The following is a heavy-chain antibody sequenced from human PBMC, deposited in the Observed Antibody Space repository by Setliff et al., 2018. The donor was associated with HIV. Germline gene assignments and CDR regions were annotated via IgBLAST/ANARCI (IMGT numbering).Heavy chain of an antibody. J-gene: IGHJ5*02. CDR3: ARAGDCTEASCPKARFDP. V-gene: IGHV4-31*03. Sequence: PSETLSLTCSVYGGSISRGGRYWGWIRQHPGRGLEWLGYVYYTGGSFYKPSLGGRVTILQDKSKNQFSLELRSVTAADTAVYYCARAGDCTEASCPKARFDPWGPGILVTVSS. CDR2: VYYTGGS. CDR1: GGSISRGGRY. D-gene: IGHD2-8*02.